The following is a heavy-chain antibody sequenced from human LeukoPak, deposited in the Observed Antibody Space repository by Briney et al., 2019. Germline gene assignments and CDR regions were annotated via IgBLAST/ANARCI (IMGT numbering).Heavy chain of an antibody. Sequence: PGGSLRLSCAASGFTFNSHSMNWVRQAPGKGLEWVSYISRSRTTIYYADSVKGRFTISRDNAKNSLYLQMNSLRAEDTAVYYCARDLQIAARQGSYFDYWGQGTLVTVSP. CDR1: GFTFNSHS. CDR3: ARDLQIAARQGSYFDY. D-gene: IGHD6-6*01. J-gene: IGHJ4*02. CDR2: ISRSRTTI. V-gene: IGHV3-48*04.